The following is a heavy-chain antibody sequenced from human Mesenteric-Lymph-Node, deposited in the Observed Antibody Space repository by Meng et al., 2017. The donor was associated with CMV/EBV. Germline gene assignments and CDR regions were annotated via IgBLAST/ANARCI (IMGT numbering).Heavy chain of an antibody. CDR1: GFTFSSYS. CDR2: ISSSSSYI. D-gene: IGHD6-19*01. CDR3: AKQYTNGWYFFDY. V-gene: IGHV3-21*04. J-gene: IGHJ4*02. Sequence: GGSLRLSCAASGFTFSSYSMNWVRQAPGKGLEWVSSISSSSSYIYYADSVKGRFTISRDNAKNSLYLQMNSLRADDTAVYYCAKQYTNGWYFFDYWGQGTLVTVSS.